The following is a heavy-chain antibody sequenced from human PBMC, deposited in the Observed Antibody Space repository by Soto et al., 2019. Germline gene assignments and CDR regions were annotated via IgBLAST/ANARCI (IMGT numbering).Heavy chain of an antibody. CDR1: GLTVSTNP. CDR3: ARDGSGH. Sequence: EVQLVESGGGLVQPGGYLRLSCAASGLTVSTNPMSWVRQAPGKGLEWVSVIYTGGGTHYADYVKGRFTISRDNSKNTVNLQMNSLRPEETAVYSCARDGSGHWGQGTLVTVSS. CDR2: IYTGGGT. J-gene: IGHJ4*02. V-gene: IGHV3-66*01.